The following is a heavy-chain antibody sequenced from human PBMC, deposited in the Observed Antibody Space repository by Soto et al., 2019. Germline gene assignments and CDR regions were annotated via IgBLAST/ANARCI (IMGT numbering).Heavy chain of an antibody. CDR1: GFTFRNYD. Sequence: EVQLVESGGGLVQPGGSLRLSCEASGFTFRNYDMHWVRQGTGKGLEWVSGISAAGDPDYADSVEGRFTISRENAQNSFFLQMHSLRVGDTAVYYCSRPDRDFYGLDVWGQGTTVIGSS. J-gene: IGHJ6*02. CDR2: ISAAGDP. V-gene: IGHV3-13*05. CDR3: SRPDRDFYGLDV.